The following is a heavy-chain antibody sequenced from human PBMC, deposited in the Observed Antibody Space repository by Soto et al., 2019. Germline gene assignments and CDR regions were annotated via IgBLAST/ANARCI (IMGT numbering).Heavy chain of an antibody. D-gene: IGHD6-13*01. V-gene: IGHV3-23*01. CDR2: ISGSGAST. CDR1: GFTFSSYA. CDR3: AKDRDGAAARPTTFYGMDV. J-gene: IGHJ6*02. Sequence: EVQLLESGGGLVQPGGSLRLSCAASGFTFSSYAMSWVRQAPGKGLEWVSVISGSGASTYYADSVRGRVTISRDNSKNALYLPVNSMRAEDTAVYYCAKDRDGAAARPTTFYGMDVWGQGTTVTVSS.